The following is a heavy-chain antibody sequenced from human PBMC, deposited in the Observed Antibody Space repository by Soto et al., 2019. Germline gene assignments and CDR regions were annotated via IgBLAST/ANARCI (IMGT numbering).Heavy chain of an antibody. CDR1: GFFVSSNY. V-gene: IGHV3-53*01. Sequence: EVQLVESGGGLVQPGGSLRLSCVVSGFFVSSNYMTWVRQAPGKGLEWISVIYSDGTTYYADSVKGRFTISRDNSKNTLYLQINSLRAEDTGVYYCARESSGNYYYDYWGQGTLVPVSS. J-gene: IGHJ4*02. CDR3: ARESSGNYYYDY. D-gene: IGHD1-26*01. CDR2: IYSDGTT.